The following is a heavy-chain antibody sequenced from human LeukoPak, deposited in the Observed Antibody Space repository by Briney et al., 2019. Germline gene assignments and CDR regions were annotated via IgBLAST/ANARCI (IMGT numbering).Heavy chain of an antibody. CDR2: INSDGSST. D-gene: IGHD3-22*01. CDR3: ATQREDDSSGFPAPY. CDR1: GFTFSSYW. V-gene: IGHV3-74*01. J-gene: IGHJ4*02. Sequence: GGSLRLSCAASGFTFSSYWMHWVRQAPGKGLVWVSRINSDGSSTSYADSVKGRFTISRDNAKNTLYLQMNSLRADDTAVYYCATQREDDSSGFPAPYWGQGTLVTVSS.